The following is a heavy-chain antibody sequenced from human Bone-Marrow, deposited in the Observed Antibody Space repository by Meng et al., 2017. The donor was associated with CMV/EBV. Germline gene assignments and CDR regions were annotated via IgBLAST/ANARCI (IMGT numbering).Heavy chain of an antibody. V-gene: IGHV1-18*01. CDR1: CYTFSTFG. CDR3: ARDLIAARPGWFDP. J-gene: IGHJ5*02. D-gene: IGHD6-6*01. Sequence: KASCYTFSTFGSSWVRQAPGQGFEWMGWISAYNGNTNYAQKFQGRVTMTTDTSTSTAYMELRSLRSDDTAVYFCARDLIAARPGWFDPWGQGTLVTVSS. CDR2: ISAYNGNT.